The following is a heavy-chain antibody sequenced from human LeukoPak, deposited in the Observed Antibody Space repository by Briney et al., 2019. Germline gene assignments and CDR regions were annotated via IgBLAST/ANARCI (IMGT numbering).Heavy chain of an antibody. V-gene: IGHV3-23*01. CDR1: GFTFSSYA. CDR3: ARDYQWSFDY. CDR2: ISGSGGST. J-gene: IGHJ4*02. Sequence: PVGSLRLSCAASGFTFSSYAMSWVRQAPGKGLEWVSAISGSGGSTSYADSVKGRFTISKDNAKNSLYLKLNSLRDEDTPVYYCARDYQWSFDYWGQGTLVTVSS. D-gene: IGHD2-15*01.